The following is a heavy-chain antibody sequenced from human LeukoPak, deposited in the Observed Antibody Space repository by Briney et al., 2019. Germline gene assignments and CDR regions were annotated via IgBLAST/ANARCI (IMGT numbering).Heavy chain of an antibody. D-gene: IGHD5-12*01. CDR2: INAGNGNT. CDR3: AREKSAVGYSGYEINWFDP. J-gene: IGHJ5*02. CDR1: GYTFTSYA. V-gene: IGHV1-3*03. Sequence: ASVKVSCKASGYTFTSYAMHWVRQAPGQRLEWMGWINAGNGNTKYSQEFQGRVTITRDTSASTAYMELSSLRSEDMAVYYCAREKSAVGYSGYEINWFDPWGQGTLVTVSS.